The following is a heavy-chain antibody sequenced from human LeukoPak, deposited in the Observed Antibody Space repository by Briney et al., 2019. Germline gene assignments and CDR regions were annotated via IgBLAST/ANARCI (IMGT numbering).Heavy chain of an antibody. CDR3: ASYGGGETPFDY. J-gene: IGHJ4*02. Sequence: GGSLRLSCAASGFTFSSYGMHWVHQAPGKGLEWVAVIWYDGSNKYYADSVKGRFTISRDNSKNTLYLQMNSLRAEDTAVYYCASYGGGETPFDYWGQGTLVTVSS. CDR2: IWYDGSNK. CDR1: GFTFSSYG. D-gene: IGHD3-10*01. V-gene: IGHV3-33*01.